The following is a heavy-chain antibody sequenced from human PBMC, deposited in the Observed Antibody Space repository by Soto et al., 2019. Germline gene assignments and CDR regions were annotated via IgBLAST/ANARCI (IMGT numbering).Heavy chain of an antibody. J-gene: IGHJ4*02. CDR1: GFTFSSYS. CDR2: ISSSSSTI. V-gene: IGHV3-48*02. CDR3: ASMVTMVRGVIIPYYFDY. Sequence: EVQLVESGGGLVQPGGSLRLSCAASGFTFSSYSMNWVRQAPGKELEWVSYISSSSSTIYYADSVKGRFTISRDNAKNSLYLQMNSLRDEDTAVYYCASMVTMVRGVIIPYYFDYWGQGTLVTVSS. D-gene: IGHD3-10*01.